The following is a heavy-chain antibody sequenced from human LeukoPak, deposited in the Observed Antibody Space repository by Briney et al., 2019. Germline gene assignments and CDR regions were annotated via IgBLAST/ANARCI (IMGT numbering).Heavy chain of an antibody. CDR1: GGSISSYY. J-gene: IGHJ5*02. CDR3: ARGQPEEQWLVVGNWFDP. CDR2: IYYSGST. Sequence: SETLSLTCTVSGGSISSYYWSWIRQPPGKGLEWIGYIYYSGSTNYNPSLKSRVTISVDTSRNQFSLKLSSVTAADTAVYYCARGQPEEQWLVVGNWFDPWGQGTLVTVSS. V-gene: IGHV4-59*01. D-gene: IGHD6-19*01.